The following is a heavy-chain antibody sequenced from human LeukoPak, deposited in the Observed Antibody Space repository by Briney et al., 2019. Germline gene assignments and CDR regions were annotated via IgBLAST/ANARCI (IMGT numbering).Heavy chain of an antibody. J-gene: IGHJ5*02. CDR1: GGSFSGYY. CDR3: ARGYSSSWYSRPKHWFDP. V-gene: IGHV4-34*01. CDR2: INHSGST. D-gene: IGHD6-13*01. Sequence: SETLSLTCAVYGGSFSGYYWSWIRQPPGKGLEWIGEINHSGSTNYNPSLKSRVTISVDTSKNQFSLKLSSVTAVDTAVYYCARGYSSSWYSRPKHWFDPWGQGTLVTVSS.